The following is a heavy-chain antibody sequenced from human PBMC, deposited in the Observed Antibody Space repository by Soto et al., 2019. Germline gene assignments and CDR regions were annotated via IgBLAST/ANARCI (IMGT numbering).Heavy chain of an antibody. J-gene: IGHJ6*02. D-gene: IGHD2-2*01. CDR2: IYPGDSDT. CDR3: GSPLFDCSSTSCYDYYYYGMDV. V-gene: IGHV5-51*01. Sequence: GESLKISCKGSGYSFTSYWIGWVRQMPGKGLEWMGIIYPGDSDTRYSPSFQGQVTISADKSISTAYLQWSSQKTSDTDMKYCGSPLFDCSSTSCYDYYYYGMDVWGQGTTVTVSS. CDR1: GYSFTSYW.